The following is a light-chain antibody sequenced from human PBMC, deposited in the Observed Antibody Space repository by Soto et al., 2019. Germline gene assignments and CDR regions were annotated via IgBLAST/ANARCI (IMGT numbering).Light chain of an antibody. CDR1: SSNIGAGYD. CDR3: QSYDSSLSGHVV. CDR2: GNS. Sequence: QAVVTQPPSVSGAPGQRVTISCTGSSSNIGAGYDVHWYQQLPGTAPKLLIYGNSNRPSGVPDRFSGSQSGTSASLAITGLQAEDEADYYGQSYDSSLSGHVVFGGGTKLTVL. V-gene: IGLV1-40*01. J-gene: IGLJ2*01.